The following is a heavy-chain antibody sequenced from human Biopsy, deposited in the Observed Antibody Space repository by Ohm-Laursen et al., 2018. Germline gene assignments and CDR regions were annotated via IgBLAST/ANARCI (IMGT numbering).Heavy chain of an antibody. V-gene: IGHV1-69*13. CDR1: GGAFTNYA. J-gene: IGHJ6*02. CDR3: VAYPSSGFFENNDDFAMDV. D-gene: IGHD6-19*01. CDR2: IITVSETA. Sequence: SVKVSCNASGGAFTNYAINWVRQAPGHGLEWMGGIITVSETAGYAERFQGRVTITADVTTTTAYMDLSGLRSEDTAVYYCVAYPSSGFFENNDDFAMDVWGQGTTVIASS.